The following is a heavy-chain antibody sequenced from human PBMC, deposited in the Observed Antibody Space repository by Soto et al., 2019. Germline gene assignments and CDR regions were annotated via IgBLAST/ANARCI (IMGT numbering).Heavy chain of an antibody. CDR1: GGSFSGYY. CDR3: ARHIVVVPAANRYYYYYGMDV. Sequence: QVQLQQWGAGLLKPSETLSLTCAVYGGSFSGYYWSWIRQPPGKGLEWIGEINHSGSTNYNPSLKSRVTISLDTSKNQFSLKLSSVTAADTAVYYCARHIVVVPAANRYYYYYGMDVWGQGTTVTVSS. CDR2: INHSGST. D-gene: IGHD2-2*01. J-gene: IGHJ6*02. V-gene: IGHV4-34*01.